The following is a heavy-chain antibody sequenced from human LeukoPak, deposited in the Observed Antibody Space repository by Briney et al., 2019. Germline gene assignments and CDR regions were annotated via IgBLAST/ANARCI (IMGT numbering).Heavy chain of an antibody. CDR1: GFTLSSYA. D-gene: IGHD2-2*01. V-gene: IGHV3-23*01. CDR3: AKDRSRYCSSTSCLNGMDV. Sequence: GGSLRLSCAASGFTLSSYAISWVRQAPGKGLEWVSAISVSGGSTYYADSVKGRFTISRDNSKNTLYLQMNSLRAEETAVYYCAKDRSRYCSSTSCLNGMDVWGQGTTVTVSS. J-gene: IGHJ6*02. CDR2: ISVSGGST.